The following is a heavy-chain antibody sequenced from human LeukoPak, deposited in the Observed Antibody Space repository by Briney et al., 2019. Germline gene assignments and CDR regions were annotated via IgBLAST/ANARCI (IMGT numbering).Heavy chain of an antibody. J-gene: IGHJ4*02. V-gene: IGHV2-5*01. CDR3: AHSSPGPKSYYYDSSGYYPDY. Sequence: SGPTLVNPTQTLTLTCTFSGFSLSTSGVGVGWIRQPPGNALEWLALIYWNDDKRYSPSLKSRLTITKDTSKNQVVLTMTNMDPVDTATYYCAHSSPGPKSYYYDSSGYYPDYWGQGTLVTVSS. D-gene: IGHD3-22*01. CDR1: GFSLSTSGVG. CDR2: IYWNDDK.